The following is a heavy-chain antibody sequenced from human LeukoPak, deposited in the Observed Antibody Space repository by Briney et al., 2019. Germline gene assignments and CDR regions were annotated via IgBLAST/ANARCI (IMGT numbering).Heavy chain of an antibody. Sequence: PGGSLGLSSADSGFTFSTSAMSWVRQAPRKGLEWGSGVTGSGGVTYYADSVKGRFPISRDNSKNTFYLQMNSLREEDTAVYYCAKGGGLGATFPFDYWGQGTLVTVSS. V-gene: IGHV3-23*01. D-gene: IGHD1-26*01. CDR1: GFTFSTSA. CDR3: AKGGGLGATFPFDY. J-gene: IGHJ4*02. CDR2: VTGSGGVT.